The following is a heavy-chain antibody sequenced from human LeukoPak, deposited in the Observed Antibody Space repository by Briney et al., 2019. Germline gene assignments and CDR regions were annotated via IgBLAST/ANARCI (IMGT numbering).Heavy chain of an antibody. CDR2: IDSSGST. CDR1: GGLFSVYY. J-gene: IGHJ6*03. CDR3: VRVGYSYVINDWSRTGLGAYPTKYYYHMDV. V-gene: IGHV4-34*01. Sequence: SETLSLTCAVYGGLFSVYYWGCIRQPPGKGLEWIGEIDSSGSTNYSPFLKSRVTISVDTSKNQFSLKLSSVAAAHTAVYFCVRVGYSYVINDWSRTGLGAYPTKYYYHMDVWDKGATVTVSS. D-gene: IGHD5-18*01.